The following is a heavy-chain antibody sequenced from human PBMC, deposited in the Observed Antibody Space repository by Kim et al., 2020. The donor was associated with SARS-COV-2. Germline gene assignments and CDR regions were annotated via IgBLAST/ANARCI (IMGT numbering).Heavy chain of an antibody. CDR2: IKQDGSEK. CDR3: ARGGRYCTTTSCFPGGDY. J-gene: IGHJ4*02. CDR1: GFTFSSYW. Sequence: GGSLRLSCEVSGFTFSSYWMSWVRQAPGKGLEWVANIKQDGSEKYYADPVKGRFTISRDNAKNALYLQMNSLRAEDTAVYYCARGGRYCTTTSCFPGGDYWGQGTLVTVSS. V-gene: IGHV3-7*01. D-gene: IGHD2-2*01.